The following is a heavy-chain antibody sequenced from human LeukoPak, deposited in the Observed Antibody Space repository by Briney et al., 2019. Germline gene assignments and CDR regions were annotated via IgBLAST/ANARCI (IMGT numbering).Heavy chain of an antibody. D-gene: IGHD1-26*01. J-gene: IGHJ4*02. Sequence: PGGSLRLSCAASVFTFNRYWMSWVRQAQGKGLEWVTIIKQDVSEKYYVDSVKGRFTISRDKAKNSLYLQMNSLRAEDTAVYYCASVREWQLQNAPFDYWGEGTLVTVSS. V-gene: IGHV3-7*01. CDR1: VFTFNRYW. CDR3: ASVREWQLQNAPFDY. CDR2: IKQDVSEK.